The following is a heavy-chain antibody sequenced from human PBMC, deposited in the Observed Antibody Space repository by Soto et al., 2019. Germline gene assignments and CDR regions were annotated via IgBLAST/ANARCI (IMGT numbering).Heavy chain of an antibody. D-gene: IGHD5-18*01. Sequence: LSCAVSGFTLTNDRMNWVRQAPGKGPEWVGRIKSKTDGGTTDYAAPVKGRFTISRDDSENTLYLQMNSLETEDTAVYYCSHGYYQYFNFWGQGTLVTVSS. V-gene: IGHV3-15*07. CDR1: GFTLTNDR. CDR3: SHGYYQYFNF. J-gene: IGHJ4*02. CDR2: IKSKTDGGTT.